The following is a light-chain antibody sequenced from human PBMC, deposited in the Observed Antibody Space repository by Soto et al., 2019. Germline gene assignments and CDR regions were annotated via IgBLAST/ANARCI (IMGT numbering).Light chain of an antibody. Sequence: EIVLTQSPATLSLSPGERATLSCRASQSVSSDLAWYHQKPGQAPRLLIYGASTRATGIPARFSGSGSGTEFTLTINSLQSEDFAVYYCQQYNKWPRTFGQGTKV. CDR3: QQYNKWPRT. CDR1: QSVSSD. CDR2: GAS. J-gene: IGKJ1*01. V-gene: IGKV3-15*01.